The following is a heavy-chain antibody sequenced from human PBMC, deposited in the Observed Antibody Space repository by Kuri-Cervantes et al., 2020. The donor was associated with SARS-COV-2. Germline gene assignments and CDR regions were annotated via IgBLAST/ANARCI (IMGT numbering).Heavy chain of an antibody. D-gene: IGHD6-19*01. J-gene: IGHJ3*02. CDR2: IYHSGST. Sequence: GSLRLSCTVSGYSISSGYYWGWIRQPPGKGLEWIGSIYHSGSTNYNPSLKSRVTISVDTSKNQFSLKLSSVTAADTAVYYCASLAVAGTRAFDIWGQGTMVTVSS. CDR1: GYSISSGYY. CDR3: ASLAVAGTRAFDI. V-gene: IGHV4-38-2*02.